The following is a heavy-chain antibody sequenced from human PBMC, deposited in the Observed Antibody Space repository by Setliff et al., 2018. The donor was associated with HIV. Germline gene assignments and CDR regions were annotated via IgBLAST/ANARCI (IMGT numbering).Heavy chain of an antibody. J-gene: IGHJ6*03. V-gene: IGHV4-4*07. CDR1: GGSINSYY. Sequence: LSLTCTVSGGSINSYYWSWIRQPAGKGLEWIGRIYSSGSTNYNPSLKSRVTISVDTSTNQFSLKLSSVTAADTAVYYCARNLLHYDSSGLRWNYYYYYMDVWGKGTTVTVSS. D-gene: IGHD3-22*01. CDR3: ARNLLHYDSSGLRWNYYYYYMDV. CDR2: IYSSGST.